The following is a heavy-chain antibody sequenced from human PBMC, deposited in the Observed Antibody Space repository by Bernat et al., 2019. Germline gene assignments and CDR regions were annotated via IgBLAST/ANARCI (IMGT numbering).Heavy chain of an antibody. D-gene: IGHD6-13*01. J-gene: IGHJ4*02. CDR3: AKQPAAAKGFYFDD. Sequence: EVQLLESGGGSIQPGGSLSLSCAASGFTLSNYAMSWVRQAPGKGLEWVSVITGGGGSTNYADSVKGRFTISRDNSKNTLYLQRNSLRAEDTAVYYCAKQPAAAKGFYFDDGGQGTLVTVSS. V-gene: IGHV3-23*01. CDR2: ITGGGGST. CDR1: GFTLSNYA.